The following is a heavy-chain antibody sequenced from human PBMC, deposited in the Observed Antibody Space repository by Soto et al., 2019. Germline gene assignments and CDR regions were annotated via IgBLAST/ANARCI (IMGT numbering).Heavy chain of an antibody. V-gene: IGHV1-8*01. CDR1: GYTFTSYD. CDR2: MNPNSGNT. CDR3: ARVSIRYFDWLLLGRDYYGMDV. Sequence: ASVKVSCKASGYTFTSYDINWVRQATGQGLEWMGWMNPNSGNTGYAQKFQGRVTMTRNTSISTAYMELSSLRSEDTAVYYCARVSIRYFDWLLLGRDYYGMDVWGQGTTVTSP. D-gene: IGHD3-9*01. J-gene: IGHJ6*02.